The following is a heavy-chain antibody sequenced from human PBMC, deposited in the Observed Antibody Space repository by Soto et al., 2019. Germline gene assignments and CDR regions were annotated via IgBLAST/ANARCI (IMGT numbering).Heavy chain of an antibody. Sequence: ASVKVSCKASGYTFTSYGISWVRQAPGQGLEWMGWISAYNGNTNYAQKLQGRVTITADESTSTAYMELSSLRSEDTAVYYCARAGYDSSGYLYWGQGTLVTVSS. CDR3: ARAGYDSSGYLY. D-gene: IGHD3-22*01. CDR1: GYTFTSYG. J-gene: IGHJ4*02. CDR2: ISAYNGNT. V-gene: IGHV1-18*01.